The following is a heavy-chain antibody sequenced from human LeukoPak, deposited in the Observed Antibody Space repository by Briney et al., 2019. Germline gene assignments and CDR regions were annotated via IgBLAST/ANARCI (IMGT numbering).Heavy chain of an antibody. CDR3: ANIKHNYYGMDV. D-gene: IGHD3-10*01. Sequence: GGSLRLSCAASGFTFSSYAMTWVRQAPGRGLEWVSAISGTGDYTYFADSVRGRFTISRDNSKDTLYLQMNSLRAEDTAVYYCANIKHNYYGMDVWGQGTTVTVSS. V-gene: IGHV3-23*01. J-gene: IGHJ6*02. CDR1: GFTFSSYA. CDR2: ISGTGDYT.